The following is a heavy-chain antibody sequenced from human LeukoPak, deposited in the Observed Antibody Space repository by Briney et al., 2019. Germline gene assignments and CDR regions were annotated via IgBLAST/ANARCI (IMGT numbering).Heavy chain of an antibody. CDR3: TSRGGNWGYAFDI. V-gene: IGHV3-15*01. CDR1: GFTFSNAW. D-gene: IGHD7-27*01. Sequence: PGRSLRLSCAASGFTFSNAWMSWVRQAPGKGLEWVGRIKSKTDGGTTDYAAPVKGRFTISRDDSKNTLYLQMNSLKTEDTAVYYCTSRGGNWGYAFDIWGQGTMVTVSS. CDR2: IKSKTDGGTT. J-gene: IGHJ3*02.